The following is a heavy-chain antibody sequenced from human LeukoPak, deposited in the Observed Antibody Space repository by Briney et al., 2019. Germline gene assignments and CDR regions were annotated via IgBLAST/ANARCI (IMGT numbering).Heavy chain of an antibody. V-gene: IGHV3-30*18. CDR3: AKGYGQPLVNNWFAP. CDR2: ISYDGSKT. CDR1: GFTFSSYG. Sequence: PGRALRLSCAASGFTFSSYGMHWVRQAPGKGLEWVAVISYDGSKTYYADSVKGRFTISRDNSKNTLYLQMNSLRDEDTAVYYCAKGYGQPLVNNWFAPWGQGTLVTVSS. J-gene: IGHJ5*02. D-gene: IGHD6-13*01.